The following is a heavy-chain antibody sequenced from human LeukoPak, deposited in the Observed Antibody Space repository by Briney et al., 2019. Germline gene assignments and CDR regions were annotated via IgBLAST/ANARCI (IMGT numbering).Heavy chain of an antibody. CDR1: GYTFTGYY. CDR3: AAFCSGGSCYFDY. CDR2: INPTRGGT. V-gene: IGHV1-2*02. J-gene: IGHJ4*02. Sequence: ASVKVSCKASGYTFTGYYMHWVRQAPGQGLEWMGLINPTRGGTNYAQKFQGRFTMPTDTSISTAYMELSRLRSDDTAVYYCAAFCSGGSCYFDYWVQGTLVTVSS. D-gene: IGHD2-15*01.